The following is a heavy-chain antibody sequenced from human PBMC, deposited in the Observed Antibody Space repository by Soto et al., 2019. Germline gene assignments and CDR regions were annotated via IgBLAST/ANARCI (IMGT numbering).Heavy chain of an antibody. CDR2: VSGSGDST. J-gene: IGHJ4*02. D-gene: IGHD2-21*02. CDR3: AKGRASDCPGCTQDY. V-gene: IGHV3-23*01. Sequence: EVQLLGSGGGLPQLGGSLRLSCAASAFTFSSYAMSWVRKAPGKGREWVSAVSGSGDSTYYAASVKGRFTTSRDNSKNTLYLQRNSLRAEDTAVYYCAKGRASDCPGCTQDYWGQGTLVTVSS. CDR1: AFTFSSYA.